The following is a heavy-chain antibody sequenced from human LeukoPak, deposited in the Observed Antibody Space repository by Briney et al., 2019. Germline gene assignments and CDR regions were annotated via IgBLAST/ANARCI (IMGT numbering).Heavy chain of an antibody. CDR3: AKKAGELTRDY. Sequence: GGSLRLSCAASGFTFSSYEMNWVRQAPGKGLEWVAFIRYDGSNKYYVDSVKGRFTISRDNSKNTLYLQMNSLRAEDTAVYYCAKKAGELTRDYWGQGTLVTVSS. CDR1: GFTFSSYE. J-gene: IGHJ4*02. V-gene: IGHV3-30*02. D-gene: IGHD1-26*01. CDR2: IRYDGSNK.